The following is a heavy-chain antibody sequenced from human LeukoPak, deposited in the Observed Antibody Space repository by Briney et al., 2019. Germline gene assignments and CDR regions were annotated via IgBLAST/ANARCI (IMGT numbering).Heavy chain of an antibody. CDR3: ARDGGIYLGY. CDR2: ISYDGSNK. CDR1: GFTFSSYA. V-gene: IGHV3-30*04. J-gene: IGHJ4*02. Sequence: AGESLRLSCAAYGFTFSSYAMDWVRQAPRKWMEWVAVISYDGSNKYYADSVKGRFTISRDNSKNTLYLQMNSLRAEDTAVYYCARDGGIYLGYWGQGTLVTVSS. D-gene: IGHD1-26*01.